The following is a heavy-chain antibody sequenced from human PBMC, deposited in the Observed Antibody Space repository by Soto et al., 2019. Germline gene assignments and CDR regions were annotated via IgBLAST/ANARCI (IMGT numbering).Heavy chain of an antibody. J-gene: IGHJ4*02. CDR3: ARSPPGRGRRFDS. Sequence: QVHLEESGGGLVNPGGSLRLSCAASGFVFSEYSMAWIRQAPGKGLEWVSYISSSGSTIFYADSVKGRFTISRDNANDPAYLQMDSLRAEDTAVYYGARSPPGRGRRFDSWGQGTLVLVSS. D-gene: IGHD3-16*01. V-gene: IGHV3-11*01. CDR2: ISSSGSTI. CDR1: GFVFSEYS.